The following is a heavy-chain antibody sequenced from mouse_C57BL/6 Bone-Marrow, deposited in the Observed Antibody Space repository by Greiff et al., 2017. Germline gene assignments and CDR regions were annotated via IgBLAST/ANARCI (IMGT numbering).Heavy chain of an antibody. V-gene: IGHV1-22*01. D-gene: IGHD1-2*01. J-gene: IGHJ2*01. Sequence: EVQRVESGPELVKPGASVKMSCKASGYTFTDYNMHWVKQSHGKSLEWIGYINPNNGGTSYNQKFKGKATLTVTKSSSTAYMELRSLTSEDSAVYYCGVITAGVFDYWGQGTTLTVSS. CDR1: GYTFTDYN. CDR2: INPNNGGT. CDR3: GVITAGVFDY.